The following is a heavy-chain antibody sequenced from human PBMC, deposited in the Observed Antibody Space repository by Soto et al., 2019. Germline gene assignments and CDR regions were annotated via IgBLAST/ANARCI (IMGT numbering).Heavy chain of an antibody. D-gene: IGHD3-22*01. Sequence: PGGSLRLSCAASGFTFSDYYMSWIRQAPGKGLEWVSYISSSGSTIYYADSVKGRFTISRDNAKNSLYLQMNSLRAEDTAVYYCARALPAHSSGYHDAFDIWGQGTMVTVSS. J-gene: IGHJ3*02. CDR2: ISSSGSTI. CDR3: ARALPAHSSGYHDAFDI. V-gene: IGHV3-11*01. CDR1: GFTFSDYY.